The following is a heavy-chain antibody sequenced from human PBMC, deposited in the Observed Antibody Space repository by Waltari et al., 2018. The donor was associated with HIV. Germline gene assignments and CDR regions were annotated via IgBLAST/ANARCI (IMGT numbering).Heavy chain of an antibody. CDR1: GYTFSDSY. CDR2: IIPSSGGT. Sequence: QVQLVQSGAEVKKPGASVKVSCKASGYTFSDSYMHWVPQAPGQGLEWMGWIIPSSGGTRYAEKFQGRVTMTRDTSISTAYMELSRLRFDDTAVYYCARVFRGTVNYFDSRLGHWGQGTLVTVSS. CDR3: ARVFRGTVNYFDSRLGH. V-gene: IGHV1-2*02. D-gene: IGHD3-22*01. J-gene: IGHJ5*02.